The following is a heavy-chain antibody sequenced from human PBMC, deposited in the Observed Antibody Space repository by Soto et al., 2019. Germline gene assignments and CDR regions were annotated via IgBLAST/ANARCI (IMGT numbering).Heavy chain of an antibody. J-gene: IGHJ3*02. Sequence: QVQLVQSGAEVKKPGSSVKVSCKASGGSFSTYGISWVRQAPGQGLEWMGGFIPVFTTAKYAQKFQCRVSITADESTYTAYMELSSLRSEDTAVYCCARDGGDVSRTTVRHGALDIWGQGTVVTVSS. D-gene: IGHD3-10*02. CDR1: GGSFSTYG. V-gene: IGHV1-69*01. CDR3: ARDGGDVSRTTVRHGALDI. CDR2: FIPVFTTA.